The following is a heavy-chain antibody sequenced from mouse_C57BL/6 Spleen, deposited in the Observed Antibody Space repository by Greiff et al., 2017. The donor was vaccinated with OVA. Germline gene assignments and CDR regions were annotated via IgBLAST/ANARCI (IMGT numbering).Heavy chain of an antibody. CDR1: GYTFTSYT. CDR2: INPSSGYT. V-gene: IGHV1-4*01. CDR3: AGTGYYAMDY. D-gene: IGHD2-14*01. Sequence: VQRVESGAELARPGASVKMSCKASGYTFTSYTMHWVKQRPGQGLEWIGYINPSSGYTKYNQKFKDKATLTADKSSSTAYMQLSSLTSEDSAVYYCAGTGYYAMDYWGQGTSVTVSS. J-gene: IGHJ4*01.